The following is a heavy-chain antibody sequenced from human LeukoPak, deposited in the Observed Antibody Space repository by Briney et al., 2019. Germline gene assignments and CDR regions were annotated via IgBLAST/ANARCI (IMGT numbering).Heavy chain of an antibody. D-gene: IGHD3-3*01. CDR3: ARERYYDFWSGYYASLGYYYYYMDV. CDR2: IKQDGSEK. J-gene: IGHJ6*03. V-gene: IGHV3-7*01. CDR1: GFTFSSYW. Sequence: GGSLRLSCAASGFTFSSYWMSWVRQAPGKGLEWVANIKQDGSEKYYVDSVKGRFTISRDNAKNSLYLQMNSLRAEDTAVYYCARERYYDFWSGYYASLGYYYYYMDVWGKGTTVTVSS.